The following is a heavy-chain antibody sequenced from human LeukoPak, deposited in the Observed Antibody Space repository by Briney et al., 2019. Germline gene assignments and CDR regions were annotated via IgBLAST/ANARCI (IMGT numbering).Heavy chain of an antibody. V-gene: IGHV1-46*01. Sequence: ASVKVSCKASGYTFTGYYMHWVRQAPGQGLEWMGIINPSGGSTSYAQKFQGRVTMTRDTSKNQFSLKLSSVTAADTAVYYCARGAHPRRGFRVATYSYSSGWYLKDWGQGTLVTVSS. CDR1: GYTFTGYY. D-gene: IGHD6-19*01. CDR2: INPSGGST. J-gene: IGHJ4*02. CDR3: ARGAHPRRGFRVATYSYSSGWYLKD.